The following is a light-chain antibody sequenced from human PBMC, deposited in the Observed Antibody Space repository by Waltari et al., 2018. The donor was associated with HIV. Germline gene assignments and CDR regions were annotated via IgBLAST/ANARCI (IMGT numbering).Light chain of an antibody. CDR3: CSYAGSSTWV. CDR2: DVS. Sequence: QSALPQPASVSGSPGQSCTSSCTGTSSAVGVYNYVSWYQQHPGKARKLMIYDVSTRPSGVSNRFSDSKSGNTASLTISGLQAEDEADYYCCSYAGSSTWVFGGGTKLTVL. CDR1: SSAVGVYNY. V-gene: IGLV2-23*02. J-gene: IGLJ3*02.